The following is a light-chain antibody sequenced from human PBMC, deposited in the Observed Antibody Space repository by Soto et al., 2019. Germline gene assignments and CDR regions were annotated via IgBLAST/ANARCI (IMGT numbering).Light chain of an antibody. J-gene: IGKJ1*01. V-gene: IGKV3-20*01. CDR3: QQYAISHRT. Sequence: EIVLTQSPGTLSLSPGERATLSCRASQSFSSHFLAWYQQRPGQARRLLIYAASSRATGIPDRFSGSASGTDFTLTISRLEPEDFAMYYCQQYAISHRTFGQGTKVEI. CDR2: AAS. CDR1: QSFSSHF.